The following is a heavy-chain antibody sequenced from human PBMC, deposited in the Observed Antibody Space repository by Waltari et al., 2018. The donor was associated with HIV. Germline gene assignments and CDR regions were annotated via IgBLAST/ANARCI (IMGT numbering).Heavy chain of an antibody. CDR3: ARDLWHFVVVTSTHDAFDL. V-gene: IGHV4-39*07. CDR1: GGSVNSNGYY. J-gene: IGHJ3*01. CDR2: IYYTGDT. Sequence: QMQLQESGPGLVEPSETLSLNCTVSGGSVNSNGYYGGWIRQPPGKGLEWIGSIYYTGDTYYNPSLKSRLSMSIDTAENQFSLRLNSLTAADTAMYFCARDLWHFVVVTSTHDAFDLWGQGIMVTVSS. D-gene: IGHD2-21*02.